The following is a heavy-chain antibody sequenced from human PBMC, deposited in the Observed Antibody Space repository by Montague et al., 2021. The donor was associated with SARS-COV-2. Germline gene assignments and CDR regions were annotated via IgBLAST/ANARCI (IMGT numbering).Heavy chain of an antibody. CDR3: ASAQDGYSPPDY. CDR2: ISWNSGNI. Sequence: SLRLSCAASGFTFNDYATHWVRQAPGKGLEWVSGISWNSGNIAYADSVKGRFSISRDNAKNSLYLQMKGLRAEDTALYYCASAQDGYSPPDYWGQGTLVTVSS. V-gene: IGHV3-9*01. J-gene: IGHJ4*02. D-gene: IGHD5-24*01. CDR1: GFTFNDYA.